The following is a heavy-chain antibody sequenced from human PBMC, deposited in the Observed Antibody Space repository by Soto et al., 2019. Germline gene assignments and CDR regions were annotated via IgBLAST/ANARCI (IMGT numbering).Heavy chain of an antibody. V-gene: IGHV5-51*01. CDR1: GYSFTSYW. CDR3: ARTLGYCTGGTCYNHWFDP. J-gene: IGHJ5*02. Sequence: PGESLKISCKASGYSFTSYWIGWVRQMPGKGLEWVGIISPGDSESRYSPSFQGQVTISADKTINTAYPQWSSLKASDSAIYYCARTLGYCTGGTCYNHWFDPWGQGTRVTVSS. CDR2: ISPGDSES. D-gene: IGHD2-15*01.